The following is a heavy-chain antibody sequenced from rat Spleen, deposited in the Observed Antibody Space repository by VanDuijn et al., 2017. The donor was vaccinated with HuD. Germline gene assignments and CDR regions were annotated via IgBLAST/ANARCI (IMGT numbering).Heavy chain of an antibody. CDR2: ISSGGTT. V-gene: IGHV2S12*01. CDR3: ARGSAYFDY. D-gene: IGHD3-2*01. CDR1: GFSLTSSG. J-gene: IGHJ2*01. Sequence: QVQLKESGPGLVQPSQTLSLTCTVSGFSLTSSGVSWVRQPPGNGLEWIAAISSGGTTYYNSALKSRLSITRDTSKSQVFLKMNSLQTEDTAMYFCARGSAYFDYWGQGVMVTVSS.